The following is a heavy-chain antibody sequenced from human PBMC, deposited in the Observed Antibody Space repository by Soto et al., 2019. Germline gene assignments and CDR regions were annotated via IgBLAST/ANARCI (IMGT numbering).Heavy chain of an antibody. CDR1: GYTFTSYA. V-gene: IGHV1-3*01. CDR3: ARDSREYSSSWYKAADWFDP. J-gene: IGHJ5*02. D-gene: IGHD6-13*01. Sequence: ASVKVSCKASGYTFTSYAMHWVRQAPGQRLEWMGWINAGNGNTKYSQKFQGRVTITRDTSASTAYMELSSLRSEDTAVYYCARDSREYSSSWYKAADWFDPWDQGTLVTVSS. CDR2: INAGNGNT.